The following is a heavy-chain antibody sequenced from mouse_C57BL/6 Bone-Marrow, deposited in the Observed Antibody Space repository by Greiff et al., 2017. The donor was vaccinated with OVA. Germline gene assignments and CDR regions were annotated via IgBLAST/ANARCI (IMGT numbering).Heavy chain of an antibody. V-gene: IGHV1-78*01. CDR3: ARRQLRLPSWFAY. CDR1: GYTFTDHT. J-gene: IGHJ3*01. D-gene: IGHD3-2*02. CDR2: IYPRDGST. Sequence: VQLQQSDAELVKPGASVKISCKVSGYTFTDHTIHWMKQRPEQGLEWIGYIYPRDGSTKYNEKFKGKATLTADKSSSTAYMQLNSLTSEDSAVDCCARRQLRLPSWFAYWGQGTLVTVSA.